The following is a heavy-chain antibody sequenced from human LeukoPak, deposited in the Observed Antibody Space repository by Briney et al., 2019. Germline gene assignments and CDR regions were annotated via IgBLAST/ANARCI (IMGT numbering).Heavy chain of an antibody. CDR2: IYYSGST. CDR3: ARQSGYFDY. V-gene: IGHV4-59*08. CDR1: GGSISTYY. Sequence: SETLSLTCTVSGGSISTYYWSWIRQPPGKGLEWIGHIYYSGSTTYNPSLKSRVTISVDTSKDQFSLKLSSVTAADTAVYYCARQSGYFDYWGQGTLVTVS. J-gene: IGHJ4*03.